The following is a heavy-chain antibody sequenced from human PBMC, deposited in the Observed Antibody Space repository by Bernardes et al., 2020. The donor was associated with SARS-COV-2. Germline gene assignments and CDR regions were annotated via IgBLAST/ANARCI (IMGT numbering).Heavy chain of an antibody. J-gene: IGHJ6*02. CDR2: IWYDGSNK. CDR3: ARDLSRYYYGSGQHYHHLFSGMDV. V-gene: IGHV3-33*01. Sequence: GGSLRLSCAASGFTFSSYGMHWVRQAPGKGLEWVAVIWYDGSNKYYADSVKGRFTISRDNSKNTLYLQMNSLRAEDTAVYYCARDLSRYYYGSGQHYHHLFSGMDVWGQGTTVTVSS. CDR1: GFTFSSYG. D-gene: IGHD3-10*01.